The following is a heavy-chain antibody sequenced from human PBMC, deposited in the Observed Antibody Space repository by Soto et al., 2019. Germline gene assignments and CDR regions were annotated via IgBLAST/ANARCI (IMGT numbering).Heavy chain of an antibody. J-gene: IGHJ4*02. CDR3: ATAVVNWNDPPLDY. Sequence: GXSVKVSCKASGGTFSSYAISWVRQAPGQGLEWMGGIIPIFGTANYAQKFQGRVTITADESTSTAYMELSSLRSEDTAVYYCATAVVNWNDPPLDYWGQGTLVTVSS. D-gene: IGHD1-20*01. CDR1: GGTFSSYA. V-gene: IGHV1-69*13. CDR2: IIPIFGTA.